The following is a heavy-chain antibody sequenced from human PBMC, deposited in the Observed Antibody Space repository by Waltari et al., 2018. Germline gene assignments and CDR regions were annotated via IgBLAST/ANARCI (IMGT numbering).Heavy chain of an antibody. CDR2: IIPILGTA. CDR3: ARDNPYSGSQGGAFDI. V-gene: IGHV1-69*04. Sequence: QVQLVQSGAEVKKPGSSVKVSCKASGGTFSSYAISWVRQAPGQGLEWMGWIIPILGTANYAQKFQGRVTMTADKSTSTAYMELSSLRSEDTAVYYCARDNPYSGSQGGAFDIWGQGTMVTVSS. CDR1: GGTFSSYA. J-gene: IGHJ3*02. D-gene: IGHD1-26*01.